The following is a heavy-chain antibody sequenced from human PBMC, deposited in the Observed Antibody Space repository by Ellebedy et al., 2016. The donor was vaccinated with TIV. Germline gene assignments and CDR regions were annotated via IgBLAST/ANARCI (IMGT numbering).Heavy chain of an antibody. Sequence: MPSETLSLTCSVSGGSISSYFWSWIRQPPGKGLEWIGHISYSVSTDYNPSLKSRVAISVDTSQNQLSLRLSSVTAADTAVYYCARYYASGWNYFDCWGQGTLVTVSS. CDR1: GGSISSYF. CDR2: ISYSVST. J-gene: IGHJ4*02. D-gene: IGHD6-19*01. V-gene: IGHV4-59*08. CDR3: ARYYASGWNYFDC.